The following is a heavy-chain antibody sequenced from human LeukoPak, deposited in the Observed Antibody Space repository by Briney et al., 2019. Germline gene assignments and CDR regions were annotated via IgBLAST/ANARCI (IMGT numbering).Heavy chain of an antibody. CDR1: GFTFSAYA. D-gene: IGHD5-12*01. CDR2: IRGGGGSA. V-gene: IGHV3-23*01. CDR3: AREGRVSGYDFDC. J-gene: IGHJ4*02. Sequence: PGGSLRLSCTASGFTFSAYAMMWVRQAPGKGPEWVSAIRGGGGSAFYADSVKGRFTISRDNSKYTLFLQMNSLRAEDTAVYYCAREGRVSGYDFDCWGQGTLVTVSS.